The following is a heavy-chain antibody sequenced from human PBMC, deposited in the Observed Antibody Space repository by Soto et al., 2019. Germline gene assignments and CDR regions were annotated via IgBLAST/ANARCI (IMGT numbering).Heavy chain of an antibody. CDR3: ARDRVVPAVNDYYYYYGMDV. CDR1: GFTFSDYY. V-gene: IGHV3-11*06. D-gene: IGHD2-2*01. J-gene: IGHJ6*02. CDR2: ISSSSSYT. Sequence: NPGGSLRLSCAASGFTFSDYYMSWIRQAPGKWLEWVSYISSSSSYTNYADSVKGRFTISRDNAKNSLYLQMNSLRAEDTAVYYCARDRVVPAVNDYYYYYGMDVWGQGXTVTVYS.